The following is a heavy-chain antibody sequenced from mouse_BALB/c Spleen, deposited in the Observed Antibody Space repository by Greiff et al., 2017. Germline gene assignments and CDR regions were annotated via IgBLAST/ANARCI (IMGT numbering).Heavy chain of an antibody. Sequence: EVQLQESGPSLVKPSQTLSLTCSVTGDSITSGYWNWIRKFPGNKLEYMGYISYSGSTYYNPSLKSRISITRDTSKNQYYLQLNSVTTEDTATYYCARRGSSYEGYAMDYWGRGTSVTVSS. CDR2: ISYSGST. D-gene: IGHD1-1*01. CDR3: ARRGSSYEGYAMDY. J-gene: IGHJ4*01. V-gene: IGHV3-8*02. CDR1: GDSITSGY.